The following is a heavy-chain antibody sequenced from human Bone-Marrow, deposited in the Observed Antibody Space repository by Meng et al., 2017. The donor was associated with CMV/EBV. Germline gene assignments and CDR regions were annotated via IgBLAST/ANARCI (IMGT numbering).Heavy chain of an antibody. Sequence: GESLKISCAASGFTFSSYVMHWVRQAPGKGLEWVAFIQYDGSKKYYADSVKGRFTISRDNDKNLLYLQMNSLRAEDAAVYYCATREGMGHTTAWGQGTLVTVS. CDR1: GFTFSSYV. CDR2: IQYDGSKK. D-gene: IGHD2/OR15-2a*01. CDR3: ATREGMGHTTA. V-gene: IGHV3-30*02. J-gene: IGHJ5*02.